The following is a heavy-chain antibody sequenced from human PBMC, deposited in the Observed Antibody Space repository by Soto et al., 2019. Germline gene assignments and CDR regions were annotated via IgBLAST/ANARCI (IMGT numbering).Heavy chain of an antibody. V-gene: IGHV4-30-2*01. CDR2: IYHSGST. D-gene: IGHD6-13*01. CDR1: GGSISSGGYS. J-gene: IGHJ3*02. Sequence: SETLSLTCAVSGGSISSGGYSWSWIRQPPGKGLEWIGYIYHSGSTYYNPSLKSRVTISVDRSKNQSSPKLSSVTAADTAVYYCAREYSSSWYGAFDIWGQGTMVTVSS. CDR3: AREYSSSWYGAFDI.